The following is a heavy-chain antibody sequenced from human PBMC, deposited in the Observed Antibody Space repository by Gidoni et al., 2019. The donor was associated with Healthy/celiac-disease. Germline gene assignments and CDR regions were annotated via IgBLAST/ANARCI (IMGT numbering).Heavy chain of an antibody. Sequence: VQLVESGGGVVQPGRSLRPSCAASGFTFSSYGMHWVRQAPGKGLEWVAVISYDGSNKYYADSVKGRFTISRDNSKNTLYLQMNSLRAEDTAVYYCAKDESCGGDCYSKLTYYYYGMDVWGQGTTVTVSS. J-gene: IGHJ6*02. D-gene: IGHD2-21*02. V-gene: IGHV3-30*18. CDR1: GFTFSSYG. CDR3: AKDESCGGDCYSKLTYYYYGMDV. CDR2: ISYDGSNK.